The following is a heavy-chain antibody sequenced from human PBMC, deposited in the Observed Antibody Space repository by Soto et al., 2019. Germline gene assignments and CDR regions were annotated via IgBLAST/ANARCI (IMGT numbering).Heavy chain of an antibody. CDR1: GCSISSCSYS. CDR2: IYYSGST. J-gene: IGHJ6*03. D-gene: IGHD4-17*01. V-gene: IGHV4-39*01. CDR3: ASLESQRDYGDSGGYYYYMDV. Sequence: SETLCLTCTVSGCSISSCSYSWGWIRQPPGKGLEWIVSIYYSGSTYYSPSLKSRVTISVDTSKNQFSLKLSSVTAADTAVYYCASLESQRDYGDSGGYYYYMDVWGKGTKVTVSS.